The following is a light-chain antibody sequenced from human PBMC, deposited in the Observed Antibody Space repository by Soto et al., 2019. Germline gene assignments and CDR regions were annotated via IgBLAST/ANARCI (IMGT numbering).Light chain of an antibody. CDR3: QQRSNWPSIT. CDR2: GAS. V-gene: IGKV3-11*01. Sequence: EIVMTQSPATLSVSPGERATLSCRASQYIGSNLAWYQQKPGQAPRLLIYGASTRATGIPARFSGSGSGTDLTLTISSLEPEDFAVYYCQQRSNWPSITFGQGTRLEIK. J-gene: IGKJ5*01. CDR1: QYIGSN.